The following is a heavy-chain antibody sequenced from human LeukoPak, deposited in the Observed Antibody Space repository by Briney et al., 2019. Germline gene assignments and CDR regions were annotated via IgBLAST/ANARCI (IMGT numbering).Heavy chain of an antibody. CDR3: ASGGRFGELLDYIDP. J-gene: IGHJ5*02. Sequence: SVKVSCKASGGTFSSYAISWVRQAPGQGLEWMGGIIPIFGTANYAQKFQGRVTITADKSTSTAYMELSSLRSEDTAVYYCASGGRFGELLDYIDPWGQGTLVTVSS. D-gene: IGHD3-10*01. CDR2: IIPIFGTA. CDR1: GGTFSSYA. V-gene: IGHV1-69*06.